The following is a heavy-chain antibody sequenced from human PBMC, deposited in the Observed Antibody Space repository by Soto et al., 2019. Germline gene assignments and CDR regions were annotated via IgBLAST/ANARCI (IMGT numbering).Heavy chain of an antibody. CDR3: ARGITLPTPLDY. J-gene: IGHJ4*02. CDR2: INPNSGST. CDR1: GYTFTGYY. D-gene: IGHD1-20*01. Sequence: ASVKVSCKASGYTFTGYYMHWVRQAPGQGLEWMGWINPNSGSTKYSQKFQGRVTITRDTSASTAYMELSSLRSEDTAVYYCARGITLPTPLDYWGQGTLVTVSS. V-gene: IGHV1-2*02.